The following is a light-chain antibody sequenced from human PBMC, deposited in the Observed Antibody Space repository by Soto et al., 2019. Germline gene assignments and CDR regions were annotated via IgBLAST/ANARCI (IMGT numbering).Light chain of an antibody. CDR3: QPYDNWPPIT. CDR1: QSLTNSF. J-gene: IGKJ5*01. Sequence: FGLTQSPGTLSLSPGEIATLSCRASQSLTNSFIAWYQQRPGQAPRLLMYDTSSRASGIPDRFSGSGSGTEFSLTISSLQSEDFAVYYCQPYDNWPPITFGQGTLLEIK. V-gene: IGKV3-20*01. CDR2: DTS.